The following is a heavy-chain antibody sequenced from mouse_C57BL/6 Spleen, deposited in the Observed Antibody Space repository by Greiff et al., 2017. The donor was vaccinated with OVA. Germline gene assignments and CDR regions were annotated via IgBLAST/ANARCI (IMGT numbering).Heavy chain of an antibody. CDR1: GFSFNTYA. D-gene: IGHD1-1*01. CDR3: VSHYYVSPFWYFDV. V-gene: IGHV10-1*01. Sequence: EVHLVESGGGLVQPKGSLKLSCAASGFSFNTYAMNWVRQAPGKGLEWVARIRSKSNNYATYYADSVKDRFTISRDDSESILYLQMNNLKTEDTAMYYCVSHYYVSPFWYFDVWGTGTTVTVSS. J-gene: IGHJ1*03. CDR2: IRSKSNNYAT.